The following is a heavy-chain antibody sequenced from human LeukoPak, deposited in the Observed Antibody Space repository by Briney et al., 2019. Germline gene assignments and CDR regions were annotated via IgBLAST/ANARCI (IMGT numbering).Heavy chain of an antibody. CDR2: IIPIFGTA. CDR3: ARDRFYDSSGTIQH. V-gene: IGHV1-69*13. CDR1: GGTFSSYA. J-gene: IGHJ1*01. Sequence: GASVKVSCKASGGTFSSYAISWVRQAPGQGLEWMGGIIPIFGTANYAQKFQGRVTITADESTSTAYMELSSLRSEDTAVYYCARDRFYDSSGTIQHWGQGTLVTVSS. D-gene: IGHD3-22*01.